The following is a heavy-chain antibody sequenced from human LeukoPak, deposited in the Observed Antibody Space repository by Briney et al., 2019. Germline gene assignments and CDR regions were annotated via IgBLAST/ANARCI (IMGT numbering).Heavy chain of an antibody. CDR1: GFPFETNA. V-gene: IGHV3-23*01. D-gene: IGHD5-18*01. J-gene: IGHJ4*02. CDR2: IGNTET. CDR3: AKDWIQFNRVFDCFDS. Sequence: GGSLRLSCATSGFPFETNAMSWVRQAPGKGLEWVATIGNTETFYADSVTGRFTISRDNSKNTVNLQMNRLGVEDTAIYYCAKDWIQFNRVFDCFDSWGQGTLVTVSS.